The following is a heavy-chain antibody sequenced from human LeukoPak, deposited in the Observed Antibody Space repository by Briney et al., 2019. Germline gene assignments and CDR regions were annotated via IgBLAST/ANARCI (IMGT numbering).Heavy chain of an antibody. J-gene: IGHJ4*02. CDR1: GGSISTYY. D-gene: IGHD6-13*01. CDR2: ISDSGST. CDR3: ARGGNGYTSSWLDY. Sequence: SETLSLTCTVSGGSISTYYWSWIRQPPGKGLEWIGYISDSGSTNYNPSLKSRVTISVDTSKNQFSLKLSSATAADTAVYYCARGGNGYTSSWLDYWGQGTLVTVSS. V-gene: IGHV4-59*01.